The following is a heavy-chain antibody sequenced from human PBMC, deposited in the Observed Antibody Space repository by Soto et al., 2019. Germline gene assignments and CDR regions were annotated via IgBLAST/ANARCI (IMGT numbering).Heavy chain of an antibody. J-gene: IGHJ3*02. V-gene: IGHV5-51*04. D-gene: IGHD2-15*01. CDR3: ATHLGYCSGGSCYTIFAFDI. CDR1: GYSFTSYW. Sequence: GESLKISCKGSGYSFTSYWIGWVRQMPGKGLEWMGIIYPGDSDTRYSPSFQGQVTISADKPISTAYLQWSSLKASDTDMYYCATHLGYCSGGSCYTIFAFDIWGQGTMVTVSS. CDR2: IYPGDSDT.